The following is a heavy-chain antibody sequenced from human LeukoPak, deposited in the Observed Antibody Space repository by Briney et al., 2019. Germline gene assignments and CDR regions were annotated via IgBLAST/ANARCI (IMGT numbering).Heavy chain of an antibody. CDR3: AREGATTAFDY. CDR2: ISGSGGST. D-gene: IGHD1-26*01. J-gene: IGHJ4*02. CDR1: GFTFSSYG. Sequence: QPGGSLRLSCAPSGFTFSSYGMSWVRQAPGKGPEWVSAISGSGGSTYYADSAKGRFTISRDIFKNTVYLQMNSLRAEDTAVYYCAREGATTAFDYWGQGTLVTVSS. V-gene: IGHV3-23*01.